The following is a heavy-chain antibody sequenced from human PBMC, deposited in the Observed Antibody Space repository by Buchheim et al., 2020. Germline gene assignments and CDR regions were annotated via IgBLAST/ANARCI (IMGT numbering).Heavy chain of an antibody. Sequence: QVQLVESGGGVVQPGRSLRLFCAASGFTFSSYAMHWVRQAPGKGLEWVAVISYDGSNKYYADSVKGRFTISRDNSKNTLYLQMNSLRAEDTAVYYCARDPSYYGSGSYKDAFDIWGQGT. D-gene: IGHD3-10*01. CDR1: GFTFSSYA. CDR2: ISYDGSNK. CDR3: ARDPSYYGSGSYKDAFDI. J-gene: IGHJ3*02. V-gene: IGHV3-30*04.